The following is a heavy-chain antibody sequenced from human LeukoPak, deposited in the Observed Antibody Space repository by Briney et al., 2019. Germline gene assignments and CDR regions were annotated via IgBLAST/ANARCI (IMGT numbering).Heavy chain of an antibody. J-gene: IGHJ6*02. CDR2: IYPGDSDT. CDR1: GYSFTSYW. V-gene: IGHV5-51*01. Sequence: GESLKISCKGSGYSFTSYWIGWVRQMPGKGLEWMGIIYPGDSDTRYSPSFQGQVTISADKSISTAYLQWSSLKASDTAMYYCARHGAIGGRNYYYYGMDVWGQGTTVTVSS. CDR3: ARHGAIGGRNYYYYGMDV. D-gene: IGHD2-2*02.